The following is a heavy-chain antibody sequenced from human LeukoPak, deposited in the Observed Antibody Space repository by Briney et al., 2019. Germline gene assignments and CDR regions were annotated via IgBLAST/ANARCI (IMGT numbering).Heavy chain of an antibody. CDR1: RGIVSSYA. Sequence: SVNVSCKASRGIVSSYAITRVRQAPGHGLEWMGRIIPIFGTANYAQKFQGRPAITTDESTSTAYMELSSLRSEDTAVYYCARGSGWCFDYWGQGTLVTVSS. D-gene: IGHD6-19*01. CDR3: ARGSGWCFDY. V-gene: IGHV1-69*05. J-gene: IGHJ4*02. CDR2: IIPIFGTA.